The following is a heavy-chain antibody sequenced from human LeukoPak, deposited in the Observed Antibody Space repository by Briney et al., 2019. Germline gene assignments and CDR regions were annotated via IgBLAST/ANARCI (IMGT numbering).Heavy chain of an antibody. CDR2: FDPEDGET. CDR1: GYTLTELS. D-gene: IGHD3-10*01. V-gene: IGHV1-24*01. CDR3: ARHYYGSGSYYRSVDP. J-gene: IGHJ5*02. Sequence: ASVKVSCKVSGYTLTELSMHWVRQAPGKGLEWMGGFDPEDGETIYAQKFQGRVTMTEDTSTDTAYMELSSLRSEDTAVYYCARHYYGSGSYYRSVDPWGQGTLVTVSS.